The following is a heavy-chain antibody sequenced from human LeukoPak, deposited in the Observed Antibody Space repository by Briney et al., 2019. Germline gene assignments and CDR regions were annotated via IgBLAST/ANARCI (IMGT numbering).Heavy chain of an antibody. J-gene: IGHJ4*02. CDR2: ISTSSSYI. V-gene: IGHV3-21*01. Sequence: GGSLRLSCAASGFSFSGYSMNWVRQAPGKGLEWVSSISTSSSYIFYADSVKGRFTISRDSARNSLYLQMNSLRAEDTALYYCARGLSCSGGSCYFDFWGQGTLVTVSS. CDR1: GFSFSGYS. CDR3: ARGLSCSGGSCYFDF. D-gene: IGHD2-15*01.